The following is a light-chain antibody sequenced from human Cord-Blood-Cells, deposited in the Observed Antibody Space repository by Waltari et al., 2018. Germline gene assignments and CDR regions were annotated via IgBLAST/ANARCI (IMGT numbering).Light chain of an antibody. V-gene: IGKV1-39*01. CDR1: QSYSSY. CDR3: QQSYSTPIT. CDR2: AAS. Sequence: DIQMTQSPSSLSASVGDRVTITCRASQSYSSYLNWYQQKPGKAPKLRIYAASRLQSEVPSKFSGSGSGTEFTLTISSLQPEDFATYYCQQSYSTPITFGQGTRLEIK. J-gene: IGKJ5*01.